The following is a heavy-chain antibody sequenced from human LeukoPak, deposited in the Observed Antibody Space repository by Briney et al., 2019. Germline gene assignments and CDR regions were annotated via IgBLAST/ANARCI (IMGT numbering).Heavy chain of an antibody. CDR1: GGSISSYY. D-gene: IGHD3-22*01. Sequence: PSETLSLTCTVSGGSISSYYWSWIRQPAGKGLEGIGRIYTSGSTNYNPSLTSRVTMSVDTSKNQFSLKLSSVTAADTAVYYCARSHYYDSSGWQNWGQGTLVTVSS. V-gene: IGHV4-4*07. CDR3: ARSHYYDSSGWQN. J-gene: IGHJ4*02. CDR2: IYTSGST.